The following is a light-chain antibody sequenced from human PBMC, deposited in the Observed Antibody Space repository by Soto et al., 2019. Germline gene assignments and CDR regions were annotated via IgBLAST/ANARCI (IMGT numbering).Light chain of an antibody. J-gene: IGKJ5*01. Sequence: DIQMTECPSYLSWCVGDIFTITCRASQSISSYLNWYQQKPGKAPKXLIYAASSLQSGVPSRFSGSGSGTDFTLTISSLQPEDFATYYCQQSYSTPTFGQGTRLEI. CDR3: QQSYSTPT. V-gene: IGKV1-39*01. CDR2: AAS. CDR1: QSISSY.